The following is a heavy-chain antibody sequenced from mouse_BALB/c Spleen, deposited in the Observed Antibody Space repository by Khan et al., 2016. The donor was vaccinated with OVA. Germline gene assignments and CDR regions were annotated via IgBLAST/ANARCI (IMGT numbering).Heavy chain of an antibody. CDR2: VSTGGSYT. CDR3: TRLAYYSGSEGFAY. D-gene: IGHD1-1*01. V-gene: IGHV5-6*01. J-gene: IGHJ3*01. Sequence: EVELVVSGGDLVKPGGSLKLSCAASGFTFSTYGMSWVRPTPDKWLEWVPTVSTGGSYTYYASSVTGRFTISRDNAKNTLFLQMNGLKSEDTAIFYCTRLAYYSGSEGFAYWGQGTLVTVSA. CDR1: GFTFSTYG.